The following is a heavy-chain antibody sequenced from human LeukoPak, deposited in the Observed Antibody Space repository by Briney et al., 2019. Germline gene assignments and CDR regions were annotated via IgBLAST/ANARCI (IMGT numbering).Heavy chain of an antibody. J-gene: IGHJ4*02. Sequence: ASVKVSCKASGYTLTGYYMNWVRQAPGQGLEWMGWINPNSGGTNYAQKLQGRVTMTTDTSTSTAYMELRSLRSDDTAVYYCARIAPYYYDSSGYSKLNYYFDYWGQGTLVTVSS. CDR1: GYTLTGYY. V-gene: IGHV1-2*02. D-gene: IGHD3-22*01. CDR3: ARIAPYYYDSSGYSKLNYYFDY. CDR2: INPNSGGT.